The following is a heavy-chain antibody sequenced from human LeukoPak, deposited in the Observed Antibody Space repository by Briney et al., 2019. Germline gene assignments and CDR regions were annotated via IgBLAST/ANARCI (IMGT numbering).Heavy chain of an antibody. CDR3: AKAGRYTYYYDSSGYFDY. CDR2: ISGSGGST. J-gene: IGHJ4*02. D-gene: IGHD3-22*01. Sequence: GGSLRLSCAASGFTFSSYAMSWVRQAPGKGLEWVSAISGSGGSTYYADSVKGRFTISRDNSKNTLYLQMNSLRAEDTAVYYCAKAGRYTYYYDSSGYFDYWGQGTLVTVSS. CDR1: GFTFSSYA. V-gene: IGHV3-23*01.